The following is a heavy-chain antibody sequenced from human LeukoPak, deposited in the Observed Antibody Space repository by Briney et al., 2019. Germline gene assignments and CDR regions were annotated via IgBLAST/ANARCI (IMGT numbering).Heavy chain of an antibody. Sequence: GGSLRLSRAASGFTFSSYSMNWVRQAPGKGLEWVSSISSSSSYIYYADSVKGRFTISRDNAKNSLYLQMNSLRAEDTAVYYCARDPPQSIAVAGIDFDYWGQGTLVTVSS. CDR3: ARDPPQSIAVAGIDFDY. CDR1: GFTFSSYS. D-gene: IGHD6-19*01. J-gene: IGHJ4*02. V-gene: IGHV3-21*01. CDR2: ISSSSSYI.